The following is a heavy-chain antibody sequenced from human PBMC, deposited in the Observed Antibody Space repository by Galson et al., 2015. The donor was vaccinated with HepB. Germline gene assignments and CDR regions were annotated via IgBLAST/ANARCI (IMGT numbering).Heavy chain of an antibody. D-gene: IGHD3-3*01. CDR1: GFTFSTYW. CDR3: ARASVRFLPDYHGMDV. J-gene: IGHJ6*02. V-gene: IGHV3-7*03. CDR2: IKQDGREI. Sequence: SLRLSCAASGFTFSTYWMSWVRQAPGKGLEWVATIKQDGREIYYVDSLKGRFTISRDNTKNSLYLQLTSLRADDTAVYYCARASVRFLPDYHGMDVWGQGTLVTVSS.